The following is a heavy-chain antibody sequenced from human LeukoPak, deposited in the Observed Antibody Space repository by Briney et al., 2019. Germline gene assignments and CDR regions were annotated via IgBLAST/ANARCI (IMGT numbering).Heavy chain of an antibody. J-gene: IGHJ4*02. V-gene: IGHV3-7*03. D-gene: IGHD3-22*01. CDR3: ATPLDYYDSSGYHQGGD. CDR2: IKQDGSKK. CDR1: GFTLSSYR. Sequence: GGSLRLSCAASGFTLSSYRMTWVRQAPGKGLEWVANIKQDGSKKNYVDSVKGRFTISRDNAKNSLYLQMNSLRADDTAVYYCATPLDYYDSSGYHQGGDWGQGTLVTVSS.